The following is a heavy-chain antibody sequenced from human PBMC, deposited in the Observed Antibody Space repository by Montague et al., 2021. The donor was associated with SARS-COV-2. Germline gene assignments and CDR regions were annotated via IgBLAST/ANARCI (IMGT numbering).Heavy chain of an antibody. CDR3: ARPVSYYDILSSSTNWFDP. Sequence: SETLSLTCTVSGGSISSSSYYWGWIRQPPGKGLEWIGSIYYSGSTYYNPSLKSRVTISVDTSKNQFSLKLSSVTAADTAVYYCARPVSYYDILSSSTNWFDPWGQGTRGTVSS. J-gene: IGHJ5*02. D-gene: IGHD3-9*01. CDR2: IYYSGST. CDR1: GGSISSSSYY. V-gene: IGHV4-39*01.